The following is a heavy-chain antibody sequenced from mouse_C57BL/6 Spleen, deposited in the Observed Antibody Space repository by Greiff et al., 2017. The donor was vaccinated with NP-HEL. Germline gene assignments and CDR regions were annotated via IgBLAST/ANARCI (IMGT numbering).Heavy chain of an antibody. CDR2: INPNNGGT. J-gene: IGHJ2*01. V-gene: IGHV1-26*01. CDR3: ARSSWDDGY. CDR1: GYTFTDYY. Sequence: EVQLQQSGPELVKPGASVKISCKASGYTFTDYYMNWVKQSHGKSLEWIGDINPNNGGTSYNQKFKGKATLTVDKSSSTAYMELRSLTSEDSAVYYCARSSWDDGYWGQGTTLTVSS. D-gene: IGHD4-1*01.